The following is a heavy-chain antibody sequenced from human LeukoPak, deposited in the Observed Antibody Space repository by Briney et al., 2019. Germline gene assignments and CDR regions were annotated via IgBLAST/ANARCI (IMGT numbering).Heavy chain of an antibody. CDR1: GGSFSGYY. J-gene: IGHJ4*02. CDR3: ARPAYSSSWYSEYYFDY. CDR2: INHSGST. D-gene: IGHD6-13*01. V-gene: IGHV4-34*01. Sequence: PSETLSLTCAVYGGSFSGYYWSWIRQPPGKGLEWIGEINHSGSTNYNPSLKSRVTISVDTSKNQFSLKLSSVTAADTAVYYCARPAYSSSWYSEYYFDYWGQGTLDTVSS.